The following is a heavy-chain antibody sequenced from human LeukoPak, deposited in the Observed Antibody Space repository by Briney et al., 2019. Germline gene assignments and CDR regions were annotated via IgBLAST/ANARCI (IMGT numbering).Heavy chain of an antibody. Sequence: KASETLSLTCAVYGGSFSGYYWSWIRQPPGKGLEWIGEINHSGSTNYNPSLKSRVTISVDTSKNQFSLKLSSVTAADTAVYYCASSEAVYYGSGSYYWYYYGMDVWGQGTTVTVSS. D-gene: IGHD3-10*01. CDR3: ASSEAVYYGSGSYYWYYYGMDV. J-gene: IGHJ6*02. CDR1: GGSFSGYY. V-gene: IGHV4-34*01. CDR2: INHSGST.